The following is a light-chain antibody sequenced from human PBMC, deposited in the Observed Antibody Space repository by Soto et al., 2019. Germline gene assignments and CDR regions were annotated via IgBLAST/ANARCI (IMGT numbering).Light chain of an antibody. CDR1: QSVGRQS. V-gene: IGKV3-15*01. CDR3: QQYNNWALT. CDR2: GAS. J-gene: IGKJ5*01. Sequence: SQSVGRQSLAWYQQKRGQAPRLVVYGASTRATGIPARFSGSGSGIEFTLTVSRLQPDDSAVYSCQQYNNWALTFGQGTRLEIK.